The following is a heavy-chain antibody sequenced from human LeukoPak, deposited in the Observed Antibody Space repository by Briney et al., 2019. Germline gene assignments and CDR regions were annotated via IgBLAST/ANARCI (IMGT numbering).Heavy chain of an antibody. CDR1: RFPFNTYG. Sequence: PGRSLRLSCAASRFPFNTYGMHWVRQAPGKGLEWVAVISYHGSDKYYADSVKGRFTISRDNSKNTLYLQMNSLRAEDTAVYHCAIDSGGYPDYWGQGTLVTVSS. D-gene: IGHD3-22*01. V-gene: IGHV3-30*03. CDR2: ISYHGSDK. J-gene: IGHJ4*02. CDR3: AIDSGGYPDY.